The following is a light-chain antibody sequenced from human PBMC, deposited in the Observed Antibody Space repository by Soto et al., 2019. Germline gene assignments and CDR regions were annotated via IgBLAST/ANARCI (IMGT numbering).Light chain of an antibody. J-gene: IGKJ1*01. Sequence: IVFTQSPGTLSLSPVERATLSCRASQSVSSSDLAWYQQKPGQAPRLLIYGASSRATGIPDRFSGSGSGTDFTLTVSRLEPEDFAVYYCLQCGASWTFGQGTKVDIK. V-gene: IGKV3-20*01. CDR3: LQCGASWT. CDR1: QSVSSSD. CDR2: GAS.